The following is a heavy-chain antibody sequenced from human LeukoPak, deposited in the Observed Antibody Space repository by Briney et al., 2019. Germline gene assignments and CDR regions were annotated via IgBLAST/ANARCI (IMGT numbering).Heavy chain of an antibody. D-gene: IGHD1-7*01. CDR2: INPNGGGT. V-gene: IGHV1-2*02. CDR3: ARDRNWNYGIDF. Sequence: ASVKVSCKASGYSFTTHYMHWVRQAPGQGLEWMGWINPNGGGTNSAQKFQGRVTMTRDTSINTAYMELNRLRSDDTAVYFCARDRNWNYGIDFWGPGTLVTVSS. J-gene: IGHJ4*02. CDR1: GYSFTTHY.